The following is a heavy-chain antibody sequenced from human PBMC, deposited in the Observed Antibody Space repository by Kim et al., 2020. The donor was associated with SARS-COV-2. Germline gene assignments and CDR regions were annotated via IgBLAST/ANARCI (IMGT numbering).Heavy chain of an antibody. Sequence: GGSLRLSCAASGFTFSSYAMHWVRQAPGKGLEWVAVISYDGSNKYYADSVKGRFTISRDNSKNTLYLQMNSLRAEDTAVYYCARGFGATEDYFDYWGQG. J-gene: IGHJ4*02. CDR2: ISYDGSNK. CDR1: GFTFSSYA. V-gene: IGHV3-30-3*01. CDR3: ARGFGATEDYFDY. D-gene: IGHD3-10*01.